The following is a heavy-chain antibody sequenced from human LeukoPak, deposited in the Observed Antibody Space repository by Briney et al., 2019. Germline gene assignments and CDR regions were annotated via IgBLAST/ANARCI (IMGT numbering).Heavy chain of an antibody. CDR2: TYYRSRWYN. V-gene: IGHV6-1*01. Sequence: SQTLSLTCAISGVSVSSDSVAWNWIRQSPSRGLEWLGRTYYRSRWYNDYAVSVKSRIAINPDTSKNQSSLQLNSVTLEDTAMYFCARDKTFGMDVWGQGTTVTVSS. CDR1: GVSVSSDSVA. CDR3: ARDKTFGMDV. J-gene: IGHJ6*02.